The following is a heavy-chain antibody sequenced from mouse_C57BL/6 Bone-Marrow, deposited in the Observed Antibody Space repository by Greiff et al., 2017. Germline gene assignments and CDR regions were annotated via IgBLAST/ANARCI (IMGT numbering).Heavy chain of an antibody. Sequence: QVQLKESGPGLVQPSQSLSITCTVSGFSLTSYGVHWVRQSPGKGLEWLGVIWSGGSTDYNAAFISRLSISKDNSTSQVFFKLNSLQADDTAIYYCARGWYWYFDVWGTGTTVTVSS. D-gene: IGHD3-3*01. CDR3: ARGWYWYFDV. J-gene: IGHJ1*03. CDR1: GFSLTSYG. V-gene: IGHV2-2*01. CDR2: IWSGGST.